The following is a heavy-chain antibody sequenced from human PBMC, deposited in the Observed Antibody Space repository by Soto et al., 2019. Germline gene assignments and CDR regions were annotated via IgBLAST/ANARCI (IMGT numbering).Heavy chain of an antibody. CDR2: LIPLFGTT. D-gene: IGHD2-15*01. CDR1: GGTFSGHA. Sequence: QVQLVQSGAEVKKPGSSVNVSCEASGGTFSGHAISWVRQAPGQGPEWMGGLIPLFGTTQHAQNFQDRFTFAADKSTSPAYMELTRLRFEDTAIYYCARGPDWGYRFDSWGQGTLVTVSS. V-gene: IGHV1-69*06. J-gene: IGHJ4*02. CDR3: ARGPDWGYRFDS.